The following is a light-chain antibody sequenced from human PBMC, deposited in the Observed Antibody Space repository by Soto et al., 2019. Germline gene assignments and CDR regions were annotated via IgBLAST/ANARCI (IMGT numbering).Light chain of an antibody. V-gene: IGLV4-60*03. CDR2: LEGSGSY. Sequence: QSVLTQSSSASASLGSSVKLTCTLSSGHSSYIIAWHQQQPGKAPRYLMKLEGSGSYNKGSGVPDRFSGSSSGADRYLTISNLQSEDEADYYCETWDSNTPVFGGGTK. CDR1: SGHSSYI. CDR3: ETWDSNTPV. J-gene: IGLJ3*02.